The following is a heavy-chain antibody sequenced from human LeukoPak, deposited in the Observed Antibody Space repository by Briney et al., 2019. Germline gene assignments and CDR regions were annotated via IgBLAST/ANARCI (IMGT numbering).Heavy chain of an antibody. J-gene: IGHJ6*04. CDR2: IYYSGST. CDR3: ARDSRGIGMDV. Sequence: SQTLSLTCTVSGGSLSSGDYYWSWIHQPPGKGLEWIGYIYYSGSTYYNPSLKSRVTISVDTSKNQFSLKLSSVTAADTAVYYCARDSRGIGMDVWGKGTTVTVSS. V-gene: IGHV4-30-4*08. D-gene: IGHD2-21*01. CDR1: GGSLSSGDYY.